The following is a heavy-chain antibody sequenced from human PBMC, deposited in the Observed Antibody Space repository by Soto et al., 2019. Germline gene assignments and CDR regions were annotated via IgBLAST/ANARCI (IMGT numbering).Heavy chain of an antibody. Sequence: PGGSLRLSCVASGFTFSDYVMTWVRQAPGKGLEWVAAISGDGRTHYESSMTGRFTISRDNSKSTLYLQMNSLRAEDTAIYYCAQNGQWLATPPVAWGQGSLVTVSS. CDR3: AQNGQWLATPPVA. V-gene: IGHV3-23*01. D-gene: IGHD6-19*01. J-gene: IGHJ4*02. CDR2: ISGDGRT. CDR1: GFTFSDYV.